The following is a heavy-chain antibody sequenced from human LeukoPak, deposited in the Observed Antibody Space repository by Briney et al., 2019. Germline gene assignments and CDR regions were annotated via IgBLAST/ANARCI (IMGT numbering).Heavy chain of an antibody. V-gene: IGHV4-34*01. Sequence: PSETLSLTCAVYGGSFSGYYWSWIRQPPGKGLEWIGEVNHGGSPDYNPSLKGRLTISTVPSKNQFSLRIKSVTAADTAVYYCARGWGTHGFDSWGRGTLVTVSS. J-gene: IGHJ4*02. D-gene: IGHD7-27*01. CDR3: ARGWGTHGFDS. CDR2: VNHGGSP. CDR1: GGSFSGYY.